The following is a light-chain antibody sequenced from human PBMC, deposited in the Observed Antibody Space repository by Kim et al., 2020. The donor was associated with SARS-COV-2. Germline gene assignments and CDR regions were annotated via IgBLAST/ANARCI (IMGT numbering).Light chain of an antibody. J-gene: IGLJ2*01. CDR1: RSNIGAGYD. CDR3: QSYDSSLSGWI. CDR2: ANT. V-gene: IGLV1-40*01. Sequence: QSVLTQPPSVSGAPGQRVTISCTGSRSNIGAGYDVHWYQQLPGRAPKLLIFANTRRPSGVPDRLSGSKSGTSASLAITGLQADDEADYYCQSYDSSLSGWIFGGGTQLTVL.